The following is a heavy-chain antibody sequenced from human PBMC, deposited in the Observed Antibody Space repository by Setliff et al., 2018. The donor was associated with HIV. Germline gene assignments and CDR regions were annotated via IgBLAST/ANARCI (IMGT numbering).Heavy chain of an antibody. CDR3: ARARTDYYDRRRRSHYYIDV. Sequence: SVKVSCKPSGYTFSNYDINWVRQAAGQGLEWMGWMNPDSRNTGYAQRFEGRVTLTWDTSISTAYLELNHLKSDDTAVYYCARARTDYYDRRRRSHYYIDVWARGATVTAP. V-gene: IGHV1-8*02. CDR1: GYTFSNYD. J-gene: IGHJ6*03. D-gene: IGHD3-22*01. CDR2: MNPDSRNT.